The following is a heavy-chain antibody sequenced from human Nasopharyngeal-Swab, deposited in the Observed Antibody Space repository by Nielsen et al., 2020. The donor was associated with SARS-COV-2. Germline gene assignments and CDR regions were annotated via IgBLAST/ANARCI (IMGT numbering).Heavy chain of an antibody. D-gene: IGHD4-23*01. J-gene: IGHJ2*01. Sequence: SETLSLTCSVSGGSISSRSSYWGWIRQPPGKGLEWIGSIYYSGSTYYTPSLKSRVTISVDTSKNHFSLKLSSVTAADTAVYYCARERASWTVAGGYFDLWGRGTLVTVSS. CDR1: GGSISSRSSY. V-gene: IGHV4-39*02. CDR3: ARERASWTVAGGYFDL. CDR2: IYYSGST.